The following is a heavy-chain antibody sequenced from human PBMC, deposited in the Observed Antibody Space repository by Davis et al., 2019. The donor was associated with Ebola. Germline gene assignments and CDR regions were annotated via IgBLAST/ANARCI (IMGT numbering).Heavy chain of an antibody. D-gene: IGHD5-18*01. CDR2: IYYSGST. V-gene: IGHV4-39*01. CDR3: ARQEAMEYYFDY. J-gene: IGHJ4*02. Sequence: SETLSLTCTVSGGSISSSSYYWGWIRQPPGKGLEWIGSIYYSGSTNYNPSLKTRVTISVDTSKNQFSLKLTSVTAADTAVYYCARQEAMEYYFDYWGQGILVTVSS. CDR1: GGSISSSSYY.